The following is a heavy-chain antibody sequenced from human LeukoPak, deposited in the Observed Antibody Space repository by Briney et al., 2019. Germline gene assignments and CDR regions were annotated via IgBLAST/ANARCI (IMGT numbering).Heavy chain of an antibody. CDR1: GFTFDDYA. CDR2: IDWNSGSI. J-gene: IGHJ6*02. Sequence: PGRSLRLSCAASGFTFDDYAMYWVRQAPGKGLEWVSAIDWNSGSIDYADSVKGRLAISRDNAKNSLWLQMNSLRAEDTALYYCVQGRGPYYYYYGKDVWGQGTTVTVSS. CDR3: VQGRGPYYYYYGKDV. V-gene: IGHV3-9*01. D-gene: IGHD5-24*01.